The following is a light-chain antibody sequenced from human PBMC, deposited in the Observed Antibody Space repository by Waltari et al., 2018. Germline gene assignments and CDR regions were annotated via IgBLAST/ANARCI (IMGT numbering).Light chain of an antibody. CDR1: SSDVGGYNY. Sequence: QSALTQPASVSGSPGQSITISCPGTSSDVGGYNYVSWYQQHPGKAPKLMIYDVSNRPSGVSNRFSGSKSGNTASLTISGLQAEDEADYYCCSYTSSSTLVLFGGGTKLTVL. V-gene: IGLV2-14*03. CDR2: DVS. J-gene: IGLJ2*01. CDR3: CSYTSSSTLVL.